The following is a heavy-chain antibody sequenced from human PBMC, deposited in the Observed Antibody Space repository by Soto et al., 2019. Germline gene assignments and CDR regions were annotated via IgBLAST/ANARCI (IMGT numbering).Heavy chain of an antibody. CDR3: ARQDVVVVAALWVRTPSYFDY. J-gene: IGHJ4*02. Sequence: KPSETLSLTCTVSGGSISSYYWSWIRQPPGKGLEWIGYIYYSGSTNYNPSLKSRVTISVDTSKNQFSLKLSSVTAADTAVYYCARQDVVVVAALWVRTPSYFDYWGQGTLVTVSS. CDR1: GGSISSYY. V-gene: IGHV4-59*08. CDR2: IYYSGST. D-gene: IGHD2-15*01.